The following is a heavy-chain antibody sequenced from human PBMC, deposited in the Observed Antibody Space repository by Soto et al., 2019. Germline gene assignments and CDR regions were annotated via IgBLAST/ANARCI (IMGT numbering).Heavy chain of an antibody. J-gene: IGHJ6*03. V-gene: IGHV4-59*01. CDR2: IYYSGST. CDR1: GGSISSYY. CDR3: ARILRRYFDWNYYYYMDV. Sequence: PSETLSLTCTVSGGSISSYYWSWIRQPPGKGLEWIGYIYYSGSTNYNPSLKSRVTISVDTSKNQFSLKLSSVTAADTAVYYCARILRRYFDWNYYYYMDVWGKGTTVTVSS. D-gene: IGHD3-9*01.